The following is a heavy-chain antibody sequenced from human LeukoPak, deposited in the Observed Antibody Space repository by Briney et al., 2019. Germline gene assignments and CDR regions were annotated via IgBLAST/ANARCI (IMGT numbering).Heavy chain of an antibody. CDR2: IYYSGST. D-gene: IGHD3-22*01. V-gene: IGHV4-30-4*01. Sequence: SETLSLSCTVSGGSISSGDYYWSWIRQPPGKGLEWIGYIYYSGSTYYNPSLKSRVTISVDTSKNQFSLKLSSVTAADTAVYYCAREGDDSSGYYSPLDYWGQGTLVTVSS. CDR1: GGSISSGDYY. J-gene: IGHJ4*02. CDR3: AREGDDSSGYYSPLDY.